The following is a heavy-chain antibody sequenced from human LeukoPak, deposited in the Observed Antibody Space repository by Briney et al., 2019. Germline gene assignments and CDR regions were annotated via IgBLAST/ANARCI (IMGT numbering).Heavy chain of an antibody. D-gene: IGHD6-19*01. CDR1: GYTFTSYY. J-gene: IGHJ4*02. CDR3: ARGSGWFYYFDY. V-gene: IGHV1-69*13. Sequence: GASVKVSCKASGYTFTSYYMHWVRQAPGQGLEWMGGIIPIFGTANYAQKFQGRVTITADESTSTAYTELSSLRSEDTAVYYCARGSGWFYYFDYWGQGTLVTVSS. CDR2: IIPIFGTA.